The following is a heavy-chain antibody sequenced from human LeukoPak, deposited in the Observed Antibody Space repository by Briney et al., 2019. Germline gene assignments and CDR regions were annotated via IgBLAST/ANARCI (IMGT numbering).Heavy chain of an antibody. Sequence: GSLRLSCAASGFTFSSYSMNWVRQAPGKGLEWVSSISSSSSYIYYADSVKGRFTISRDNAKNSLYLQMSSLRAEDTAVYYCARVRDYGDYPPDYWGQGTLVTVSS. J-gene: IGHJ4*02. CDR3: ARVRDYGDYPPDY. CDR2: ISSSSSYI. D-gene: IGHD4-17*01. CDR1: GFTFSSYS. V-gene: IGHV3-21*01.